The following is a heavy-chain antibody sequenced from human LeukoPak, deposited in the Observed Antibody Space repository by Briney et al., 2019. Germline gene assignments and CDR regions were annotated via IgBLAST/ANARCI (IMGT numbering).Heavy chain of an antibody. V-gene: IGHV4-39*07. CDR1: GGSISSSSYY. D-gene: IGHD6-19*01. CDR2: INHSGST. Sequence: SETLSLTCTVSGGSISSSSYYWGWIRQPPGKGLEWIGEINHSGSTNYNPSLKSRVTISVDTSKNQFSLKLSSVTAADTAVYYCAGGSGWYDAFDIWGQGTMVTVSS. J-gene: IGHJ3*02. CDR3: AGGSGWYDAFDI.